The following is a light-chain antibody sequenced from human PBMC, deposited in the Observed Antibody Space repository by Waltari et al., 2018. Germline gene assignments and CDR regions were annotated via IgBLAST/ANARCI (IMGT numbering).Light chain of an antibody. Sequence: QAAPTQPPSVSGSPGQSVTFSCTGSSSDIGDSDSVSWYQQHPGKAPKVLIYEISKRPSGVSDRFSGSKSVNTASLTISGLQADDEADYFCCSHTARRTFIFGGGTRVAVL. CDR2: EIS. CDR1: SSDIGDSDS. CDR3: CSHTARRTFI. V-gene: IGLV2-11*01. J-gene: IGLJ1*01.